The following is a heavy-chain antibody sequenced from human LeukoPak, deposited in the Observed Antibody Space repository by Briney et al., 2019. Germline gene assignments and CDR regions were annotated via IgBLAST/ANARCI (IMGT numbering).Heavy chain of an antibody. CDR2: IYPGDSDT. CDR1: GYSFTSYW. D-gene: IGHD2-2*01. Sequence: GESLKISCQGSGYSFTSYWIGWVRQMPGKGLEWMGIIYPGDSDTRYSPSFQGQVTISADKSINTAYLQWSSLKASDTAMYYCARRNCSSTSCYLDGMDVWGQGTTVTVSS. V-gene: IGHV5-51*01. CDR3: ARRNCSSTSCYLDGMDV. J-gene: IGHJ6*02.